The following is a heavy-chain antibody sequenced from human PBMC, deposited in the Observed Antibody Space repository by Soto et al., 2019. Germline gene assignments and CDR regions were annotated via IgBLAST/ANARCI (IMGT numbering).Heavy chain of an antibody. Sequence: GGSLRLSCGASGFTFSSYAMSWVRQAPGKGLEWVSAISGSGASTYYADSVKGRFTISRDNSKNTLYLQMSSLRAEDTAVYYCAHFDWFIDYWGQGTLVTVSS. CDR1: GFTFSSYA. D-gene: IGHD3-9*01. V-gene: IGHV3-23*01. CDR3: AHFDWFIDY. CDR2: ISGSGAST. J-gene: IGHJ4*02.